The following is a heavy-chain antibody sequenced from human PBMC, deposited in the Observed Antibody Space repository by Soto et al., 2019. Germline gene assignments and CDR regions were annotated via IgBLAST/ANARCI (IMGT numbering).Heavy chain of an antibody. V-gene: IGHV3-30*18. CDR3: AKDNSTGTTSRFSYYGMDV. CDR2: ISYDGSNK. CDR1: GFTFSSYG. Sequence: GGSLRLSCAASGFTFSSYGMHWVRQAPGKGLEWVAVISYDGSNKYYADSVKGRFTISRDNSKNTLYLQMNSLRAEDTAVYYCAKDNSTGTTSRFSYYGMDVWGQGTTVTVSS. D-gene: IGHD1-7*01. J-gene: IGHJ6*02.